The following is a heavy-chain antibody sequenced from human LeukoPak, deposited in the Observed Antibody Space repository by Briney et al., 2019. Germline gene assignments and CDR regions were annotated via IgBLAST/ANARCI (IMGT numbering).Heavy chain of an antibody. CDR3: AKDPGPYYYDSSGYYEKAYFDY. J-gene: IGHJ4*02. CDR1: GFTFDDYA. D-gene: IGHD3-22*01. CDR2: ISWNSGSI. Sequence: GRSLRLSCAASGFTFDDYAMHWVRHAPGKGLEWVSGISWNSGSIGYADSVKGRFTISRDNAKNSLSLQMNSLRAEDTALYYCAKDPGPYYYDSSGYYEKAYFDYWGQGTLVTVSS. V-gene: IGHV3-9*01.